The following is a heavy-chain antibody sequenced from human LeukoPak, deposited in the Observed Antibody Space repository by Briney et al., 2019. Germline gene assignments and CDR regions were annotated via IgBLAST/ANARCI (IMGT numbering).Heavy chain of an antibody. Sequence: SETLSLTCTVSGGSISSYYWGWIRQPPGKGLEWIGSIYYSGSTYYNPSLKSRVTISVDTSKNQFSLKLSSVTAADTAVYYCASNYGDYVENAFDIWGQGTMVTVSS. CDR1: GGSISSYY. V-gene: IGHV4-39*01. CDR3: ASNYGDYVENAFDI. CDR2: IYYSGST. D-gene: IGHD4-17*01. J-gene: IGHJ3*02.